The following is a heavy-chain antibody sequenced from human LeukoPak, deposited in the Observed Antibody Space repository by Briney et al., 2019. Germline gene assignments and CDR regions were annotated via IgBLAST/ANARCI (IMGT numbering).Heavy chain of an antibody. J-gene: IGHJ4*02. CDR3: ATDLGLTMIRGVIVH. V-gene: IGHV3-15*01. Sequence: GSLRLSCAASGFTFTNACMTWVRQAPGKGLEWVGRIKSKGDGETTDYAAPVKGRFTMSRDDSKATLYLQMNSLKAEDTAVYYCATDLGLTMIRGVIVHWGQGALVTVSS. CDR2: IKSKGDGETT. D-gene: IGHD3-10*01. CDR1: GFTFTNAC.